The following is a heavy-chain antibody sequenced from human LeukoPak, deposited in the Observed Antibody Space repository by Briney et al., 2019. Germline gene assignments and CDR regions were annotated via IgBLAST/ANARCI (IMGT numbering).Heavy chain of an antibody. CDR2: IYYSGST. D-gene: IGHD3-10*01. Sequence: SETLSLTCTVSGGSISSSSYYWGWTRQPPGKGLEWIGSIYYSGSTYYNPSLKSRVTISVDTSKNQFSLKLSSVTAADTAVYYCARARILSGAFDIWGQGTMVTVSS. CDR3: ARARILSGAFDI. J-gene: IGHJ3*02. V-gene: IGHV4-39*07. CDR1: GGSISSSSYY.